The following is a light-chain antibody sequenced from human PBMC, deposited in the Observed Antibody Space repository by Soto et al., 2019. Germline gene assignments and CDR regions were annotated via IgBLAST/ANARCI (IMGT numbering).Light chain of an antibody. Sequence: QSVLTQPASVSGSPGQSSTMSCTGTSSDVGGYNYVSWYQQHPGKAPKLMIYDVSHRPSGVSNRFSGSKSGNTASLTISGLQAEDEADYYCSSYTSSSPPYVFGTGTKVTVL. CDR2: DVS. CDR3: SSYTSSSPPYV. V-gene: IGLV2-14*01. CDR1: SSDVGGYNY. J-gene: IGLJ1*01.